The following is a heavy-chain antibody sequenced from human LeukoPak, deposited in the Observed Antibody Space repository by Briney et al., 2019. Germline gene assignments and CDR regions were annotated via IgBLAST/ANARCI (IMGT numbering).Heavy chain of an antibody. CDR1: GYTFTDYF. Sequence: ASVKVSCKPSGYTFTDYFLHWVRQAPGQGLEWMGWINPKRGDTSYAQKFQGRATMTRDTSIGTAYMELRRLRSDDTAIYYCAKGGYSRFNNWFDPWGQGTLVTVSS. V-gene: IGHV1-2*02. D-gene: IGHD5-18*01. CDR2: INPKRGDT. CDR3: AKGGYSRFNNWFDP. J-gene: IGHJ5*02.